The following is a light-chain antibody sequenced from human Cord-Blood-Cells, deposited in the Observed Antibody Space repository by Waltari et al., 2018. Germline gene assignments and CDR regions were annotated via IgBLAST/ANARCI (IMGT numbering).Light chain of an antibody. CDR3: QSYDSSLSGWV. J-gene: IGLJ3*02. CDR2: GNS. Sequence: QSVLTQPPSVSGAPGQRVTISGTGSSSTIGAGYDVHWYQQLPGTAPKLLIYGNSNRPSGVPDRFSGSKSGTSASLAITGLQAEDEADYYCQSYDSSLSGWVFGGGTKLTVL. CDR1: SSTIGAGYD. V-gene: IGLV1-40*01.